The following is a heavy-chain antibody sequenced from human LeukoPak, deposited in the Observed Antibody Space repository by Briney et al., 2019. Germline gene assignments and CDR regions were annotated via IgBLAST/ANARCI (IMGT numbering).Heavy chain of an antibody. CDR1: GYTFTSYD. D-gene: IGHD3-3*01. Sequence: ASVKVSCKASGYTFTSYDIDWVRQATGQGLEWMGWMNPNSGNTGYAQKFQGRVTMTRNTSISTAYMELSSLRSEDTAVYYCARRTELRFLEWFKYYYYGMDVWGQGTTVTVSS. CDR3: ARRTELRFLEWFKYYYYGMDV. J-gene: IGHJ6*02. V-gene: IGHV1-8*01. CDR2: MNPNSGNT.